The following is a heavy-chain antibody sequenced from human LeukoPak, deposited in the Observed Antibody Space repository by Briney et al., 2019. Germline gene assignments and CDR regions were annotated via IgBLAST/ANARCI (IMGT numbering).Heavy chain of an antibody. V-gene: IGHV3-48*01. CDR3: ARMSGSRLPGY. D-gene: IGHD3-3*01. CDR2: ISGGGGTI. CDR1: GFTFSAYS. Sequence: GGSPRLSCAASGFTFSAYSMNWVRQAPGKGLEWVSFISGGGGTIYYADSVKGRFTISRDNAKNSLHLQMDSLRVEDTAVYYCARMSGSRLPGYWGQGTLVTVSS. J-gene: IGHJ4*02.